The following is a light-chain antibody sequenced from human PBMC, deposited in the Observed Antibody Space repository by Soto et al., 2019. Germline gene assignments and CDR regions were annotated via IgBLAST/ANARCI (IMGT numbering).Light chain of an antibody. J-gene: IGLJ1*01. CDR2: SYD. Sequence: QSVLTQPPSASGTPGQRVTISCSTSSSNIGGNTVNWYQQVPGTAPKLLIYSYDQRPSGVPDRFSGSKSGTSASLAISGLQSEDEADYCCAAWDASLNGYVFGTGTKVTVL. V-gene: IGLV1-44*01. CDR1: SSNIGGNT. CDR3: AAWDASLNGYV.